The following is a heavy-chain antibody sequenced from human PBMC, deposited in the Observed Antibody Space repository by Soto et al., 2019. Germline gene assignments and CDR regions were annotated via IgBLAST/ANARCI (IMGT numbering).Heavy chain of an antibody. CDR2: IIPMTGTP. J-gene: IGHJ5*02. CDR1: GGIFSSFS. V-gene: IGHV1-69*01. CDR3: ARGPILPGATSWLDP. Sequence: QVQLVQSGAEVKTPGSSVEVSCKASGGIFSSFSITWVRQVPGHGLEWMGGIIPMTGTPKYAEKFQGRLTLTADASTRTAYLVLSSLKSEDTAVYYCARGPILPGATSWLDPWGQGTVVIVSS. D-gene: IGHD2-2*01.